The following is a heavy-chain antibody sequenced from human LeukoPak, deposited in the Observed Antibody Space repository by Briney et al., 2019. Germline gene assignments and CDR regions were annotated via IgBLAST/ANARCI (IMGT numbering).Heavy chain of an antibody. J-gene: IGHJ6*03. V-gene: IGHV4-34*01. Sequence: SETLSLTCAVYGGSFSGYYWSWIRQPPGKGREWIGEINHSGSTNYNPSLKSRVTLSVVTSKNQFSLKLRPVTAADTAVYYCARGRAAAGTKNYYYYYYYMDVWGKGSTVTVSS. D-gene: IGHD6-13*01. CDR2: INHSGST. CDR3: ARGRAAAGTKNYYYYYYYMDV. CDR1: GGSFSGYY.